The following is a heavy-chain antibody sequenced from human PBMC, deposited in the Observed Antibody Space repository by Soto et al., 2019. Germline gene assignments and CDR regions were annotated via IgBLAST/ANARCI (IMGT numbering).Heavy chain of an antibody. CDR3: XXXXXXXVLYGMDV. CDR2: ISAYXGNX. Sequence: QVQLVQSGAEVKKPGASVKVSCKASGYTFTSYVIXXXXXAPGQGLEWMGWISAYXGNXNYAQKLQGRVTMTTDTXXXXXXXXXXXXXXXXXXXXXXXXXXXXXVLYGMDVWGQGTTVTVSS. J-gene: IGHJ6*02. CDR1: GYTFTSYV. V-gene: IGHV1-18*01.